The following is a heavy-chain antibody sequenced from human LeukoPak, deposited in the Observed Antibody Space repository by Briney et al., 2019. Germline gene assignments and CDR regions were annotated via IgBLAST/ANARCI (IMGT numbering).Heavy chain of an antibody. V-gene: IGHV1-69*05. CDR2: IIPIFGTA. CDR1: GGTFSSYA. D-gene: IGHD6-13*01. Sequence: SVTVSFKASGGTFSSYAISWVRQAPGQGLEWMGRIIPIFGTANYAQKFQGRGTITTDESTSTAYMELSSQRSEDTAAYYCARDVVAAVSNWFDPWGQGTLVTVSS. CDR3: ARDVVAAVSNWFDP. J-gene: IGHJ5*02.